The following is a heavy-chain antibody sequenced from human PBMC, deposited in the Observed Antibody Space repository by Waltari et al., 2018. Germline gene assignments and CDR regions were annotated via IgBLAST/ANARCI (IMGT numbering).Heavy chain of an antibody. CDR3: ALDTGALWMDV. CDR1: EYTFTSSY. J-gene: IGHJ6*02. CDR2: IRPSGGST. V-gene: IGHV1-46*01. Sequence: QVQLVQSGAEVKKPGASVKISCKTSEYTFTSSYIHWVRQAPGQGLEWMGIIRPSGGSTIYAQKVQGRVTMTRDTSTSTVYMELSSLRSEDTAVYYCALDTGALWMDVWGQGTTVTVSS. D-gene: IGHD2-21*01.